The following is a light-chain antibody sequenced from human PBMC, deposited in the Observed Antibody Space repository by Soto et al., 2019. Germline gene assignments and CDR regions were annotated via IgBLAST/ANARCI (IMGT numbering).Light chain of an antibody. CDR2: WAS. CDR1: QSVLYSSNNKNY. J-gene: IGKJ2*01. CDR3: QQYYSTPYT. Sequence: DIVMTQSPDSLAVPLGERATINCKSSQSVLYSSNNKNYLAWYQQNPGQPPKLLIYWASTRESGVPDRFSGSGSGTDFTLTISSLQAEDVAVYYCQQYYSTPYTFGQGTKLEIK. V-gene: IGKV4-1*01.